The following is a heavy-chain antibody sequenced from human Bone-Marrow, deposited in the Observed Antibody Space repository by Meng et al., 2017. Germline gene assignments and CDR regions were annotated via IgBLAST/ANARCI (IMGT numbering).Heavy chain of an antibody. V-gene: IGHV4-34*01. CDR1: GGSFSRYY. CDR2: INHSGST. J-gene: IGHJ4*02. CDR3: ARWAPSSRTFDY. D-gene: IGHD6-13*01. Sequence: HVQLQQWGGGLLKPSEALSLTCAVYGGSFSRYYWSWIRQPPGKGLEWIGEINHSGSTNYNPSLKSRVTISVDTSKNQFSLKLSSVTAADTAVYYCARWAPSSRTFDYWGQGTLVTVSS.